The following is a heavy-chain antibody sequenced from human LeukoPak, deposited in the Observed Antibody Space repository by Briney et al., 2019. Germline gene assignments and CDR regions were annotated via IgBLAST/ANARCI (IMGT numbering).Heavy chain of an antibody. CDR1: GFTFSSYD. Sequence: GGSLRLSCAASGFTFSSYDMSWVRQAPGKGLEWVATIKPDGSEKYHVDSVSGRFTISRDNTNDSLFLQMDSLRVDDTAVYYCVRGGTYWTVSWGQGTLVNVS. J-gene: IGHJ5*01. CDR3: VRGGTYWTVS. CDR2: IKPDGSEK. V-gene: IGHV3-7*01.